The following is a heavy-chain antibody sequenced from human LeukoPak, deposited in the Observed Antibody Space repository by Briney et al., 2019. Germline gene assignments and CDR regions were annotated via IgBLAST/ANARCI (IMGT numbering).Heavy chain of an antibody. CDR2: IYPGDSDT. V-gene: IGHV5-51*01. Sequence: GESLKISCKGSGYSFTSYWIGWVRQMPGKRLEWMGIIYPGDSDTRYSPSFQGQVAISADKSISTAYLQWSSLKASDTAMYYCASSTYYYGSGSLYYYYGMDVWGKGTTVTVSS. J-gene: IGHJ6*04. D-gene: IGHD3-10*01. CDR1: GYSFTSYW. CDR3: ASSTYYYGSGSLYYYYGMDV.